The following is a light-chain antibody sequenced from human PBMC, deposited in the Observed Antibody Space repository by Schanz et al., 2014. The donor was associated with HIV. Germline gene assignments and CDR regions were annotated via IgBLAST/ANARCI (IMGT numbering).Light chain of an antibody. J-gene: IGKJ2*01. V-gene: IGKV1-5*03. CDR1: QSIGNS. CDR2: KAS. Sequence: DIQMTQSPSSLSASVRDRVTITCRASQSIGNSLAWYQLKPGRAPKVLIYKASTLESGVPSTFRGSGSGTDFTLTITSLQPDDFATYYCQQCVTYPYTFGQGTKLDIK. CDR3: QQCVTYPYT.